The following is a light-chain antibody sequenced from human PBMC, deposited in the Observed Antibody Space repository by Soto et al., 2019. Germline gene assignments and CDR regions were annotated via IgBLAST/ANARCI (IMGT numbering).Light chain of an antibody. J-gene: IGKJ2*01. CDR2: GAS. CDR1: QSVTNN. Sequence: EIVMTQSPATLSVSPGERVTLSCRASQSVTNNLAWYQQKPGQAPRLLIYGASTRATGIPVRFSGSGSGTEFTLTISGLQSADFAVYYCQQYNNWPPYTFGQGTKLEIK. CDR3: QQYNNWPPYT. V-gene: IGKV3-15*01.